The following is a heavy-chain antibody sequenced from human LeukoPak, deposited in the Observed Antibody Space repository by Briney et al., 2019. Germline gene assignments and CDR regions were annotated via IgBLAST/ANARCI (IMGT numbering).Heavy chain of an antibody. CDR3: ARDGVVGTQDY. D-gene: IGHD1-26*01. CDR2: IKQDGSDK. J-gene: IGHJ4*02. V-gene: IGHV3-7*03. CDR1: GFTFSSYW. Sequence: GGSLRLSCAASGFTFSSYWMNWVRQAPGKGLEWVAIIKQDGSDKYYVDSVKGRFTISRDNARNSLYLQMNSLRDGDTAVFYCARDGVVGTQDYWGQGTLVTVSS.